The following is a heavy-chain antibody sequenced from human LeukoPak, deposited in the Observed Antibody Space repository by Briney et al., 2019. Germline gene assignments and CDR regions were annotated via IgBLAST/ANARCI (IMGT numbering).Heavy chain of an antibody. V-gene: IGHV4-59*01. CDR1: GGSISSYY. J-gene: IGHJ4*02. D-gene: IGHD3-22*01. CDR3: ASLDDSSGYYGFDY. CDR2: IYYSGST. Sequence: SETLSLTCTVSGGSISSYYWSWIRQPSGKGLEWIGYIYYSGSTNYNPSLKSRVTISVDTSKNQFSLKLSSVTAADTAVYYCASLDDSSGYYGFDYWGQGTLVTVSS.